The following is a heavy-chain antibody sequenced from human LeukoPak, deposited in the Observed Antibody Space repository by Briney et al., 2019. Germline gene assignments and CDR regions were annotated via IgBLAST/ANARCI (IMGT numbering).Heavy chain of an antibody. CDR1: GGSISSGTYY. V-gene: IGHV4-61*02. CDR3: AGDVGDPRNWFDS. D-gene: IGHD3-16*01. J-gene: IGHJ5*01. Sequence: SETLSLTCTVSGGSISSGTYYWTWLRRPAGKGLEWIGRMYITGNNKYNPSPESRVTMSVDTSKNQFSLKLRSVTAADTAVYYCAGDVGDPRNWFDSWGQGTQVIVSS. CDR2: MYITGNN.